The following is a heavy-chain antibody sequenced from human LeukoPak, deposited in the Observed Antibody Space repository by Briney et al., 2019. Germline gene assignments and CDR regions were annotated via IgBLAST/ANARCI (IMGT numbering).Heavy chain of an antibody. CDR2: IWYDGSNK. V-gene: IGHV3-30*02. D-gene: IGHD5-18*01. CDR1: EFTFSSYG. Sequence: GGSLRLSCAASEFTFSSYGMHWVRQAPGKGLEWVAVIWYDGSNKYYTDSVKGRFTISRDNSKNTLYLQMNSLRAEDTAVYYCAKAEGYSYGYVHFDYWGQGTLVTVSS. J-gene: IGHJ4*02. CDR3: AKAEGYSYGYVHFDY.